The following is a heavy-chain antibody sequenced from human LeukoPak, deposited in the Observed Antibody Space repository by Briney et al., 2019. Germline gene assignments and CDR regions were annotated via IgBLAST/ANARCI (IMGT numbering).Heavy chain of an antibody. CDR1: GGSISGYY. V-gene: IGHV4-4*07. D-gene: IGHD2-2*01. CDR3: ARDLQYQLPEAAFDI. J-gene: IGHJ3*02. CDR2: IYTSGST. Sequence: PSETLSLTCTVSGGSISGYYWSWIRQPAGKGLEWIGRIYTSGSTNYNPSLKSRVTMSVDTSKNQFSLKLSSVTAADTAVYYCARDLQYQLPEAAFDIWGQGTMVTVSS.